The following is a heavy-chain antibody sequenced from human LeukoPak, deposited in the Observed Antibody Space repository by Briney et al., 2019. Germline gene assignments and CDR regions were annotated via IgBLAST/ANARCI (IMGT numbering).Heavy chain of an antibody. Sequence: GGSLRLSCAASGFTFSSYSMNWVRQAPGKGLEWVSTISSSSSYIYYADSVKGRFTISRDNAKNSLYLQMNSLRAEDTAVYYCARIHCSGGSCYSLDYWGQGTLVTVSS. CDR3: ARIHCSGGSCYSLDY. J-gene: IGHJ4*02. CDR1: GFTFSSYS. D-gene: IGHD2-15*01. V-gene: IGHV3-21*01. CDR2: ISSSSSYI.